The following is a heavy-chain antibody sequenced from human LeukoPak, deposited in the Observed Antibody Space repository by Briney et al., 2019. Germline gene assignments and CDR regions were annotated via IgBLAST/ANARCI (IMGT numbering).Heavy chain of an antibody. Sequence: GGSLRLSCAASGFTFSSYDMHWVRHAPGKGLEWVSAIDTAGDTYYPGSVKGRFTISRANAKNSLYLQMNSLRAGDTAVYYCARIQQWPNESFDYWGQGTLVTVSS. CDR2: IDTAGDT. CDR3: ARIQQWPNESFDY. D-gene: IGHD6-19*01. J-gene: IGHJ4*02. CDR1: GFTFSSYD. V-gene: IGHV3-13*01.